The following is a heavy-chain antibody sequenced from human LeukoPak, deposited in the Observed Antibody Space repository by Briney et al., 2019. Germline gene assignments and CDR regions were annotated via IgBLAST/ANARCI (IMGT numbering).Heavy chain of an antibody. CDR1: GFTFSSYW. D-gene: IGHD5-24*01. V-gene: IGHV3-74*01. J-gene: IGHJ3*02. CDR2: IASDGNST. Sequence: GGSLRLSCAASGFTFSSYWMNWVRQAPGKGLVWVSRIASDGNSTTYADSVKGRFSISRDNAKNTLYLQMNSLRAEDTAVYYCARGGDGYNPFLDIWGQGTMVTVSS. CDR3: ARGGDGYNPFLDI.